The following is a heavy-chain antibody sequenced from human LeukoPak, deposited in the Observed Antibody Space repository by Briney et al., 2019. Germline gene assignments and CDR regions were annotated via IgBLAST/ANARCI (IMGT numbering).Heavy chain of an antibody. J-gene: IGHJ4*02. V-gene: IGHV1-2*02. CDR2: INPNSGGT. Sequence: GASVKVSCKASGYTFTGYYMHWVRQAPGQGLEWMGWINPNSGGTNYAQKFQGRVTMTRNTSISTAYMELSSLRSEDTAVYYCARQAIRAVGANEFDYWGQGTLVTVSS. CDR1: GYTFTGYY. CDR3: ARQAIRAVGANEFDY. D-gene: IGHD1-26*01.